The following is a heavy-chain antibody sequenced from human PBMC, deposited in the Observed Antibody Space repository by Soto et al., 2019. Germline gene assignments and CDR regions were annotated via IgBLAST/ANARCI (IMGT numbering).Heavy chain of an antibody. D-gene: IGHD5-12*01. CDR1: GFTFSSYA. Sequence: EVQLLESGGGLVQPGGSLRLSCAASGFTFSSYAMSWVRQAPGKGLEWVSAISGSGGSTYYADSVKGRFTISRDNSKNTLYLQMNSLRAEDTAVYYCAKDQGRDGYKFSKDYYYYGMDVWGLGTTVTVSS. J-gene: IGHJ6*02. CDR3: AKDQGRDGYKFSKDYYYYGMDV. CDR2: ISGSGGST. V-gene: IGHV3-23*01.